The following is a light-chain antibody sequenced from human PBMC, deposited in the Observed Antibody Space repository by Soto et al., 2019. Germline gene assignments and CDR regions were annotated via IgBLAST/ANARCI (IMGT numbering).Light chain of an antibody. Sequence: EIVLTQSPGTLSFSPGEGATLSCRASQIISGSYLAWYPQKPGQAPRLLIYDVFARAPGIPDRFSGSGSGTDFTLTISRLEPEDFAVYYCQQYGTSPWTFGQGTTVEIK. J-gene: IGKJ1*01. V-gene: IGKV3-20*01. CDR1: QIISGSY. CDR2: DVF. CDR3: QQYGTSPWT.